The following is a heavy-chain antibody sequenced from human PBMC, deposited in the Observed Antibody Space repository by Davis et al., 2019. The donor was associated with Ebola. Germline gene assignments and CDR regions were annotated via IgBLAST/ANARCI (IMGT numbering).Heavy chain of an antibody. CDR3: ARDQTVRDYGDYYYYYGMDV. D-gene: IGHD4-17*01. CDR2: ISSSGSTI. Sequence: PGGSLRPSCAASGFTFSDFYMSWIRQAPGKGLEWVSYISSSGSTIYYADSVKGRFTISRDNAKNSLYLQMNSLRAEDTAVYYCARDQTVRDYGDYYYYYGMDVWGQGTTVTVSS. J-gene: IGHJ6*02. CDR1: GFTFSDFY. V-gene: IGHV3-11*01.